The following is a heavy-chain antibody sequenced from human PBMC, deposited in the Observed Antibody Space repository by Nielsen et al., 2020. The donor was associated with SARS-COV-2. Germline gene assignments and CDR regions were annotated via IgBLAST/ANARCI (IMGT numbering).Heavy chain of an antibody. Sequence: GESLKISCAASGFIVSDKHMSWVRQAPGKGLECVSVIYSGGSTYYADSVKGRFTVSRDNTKNTLYLQMNSLRAEDTAVYYCTKGRYYGLDVWGQGTTVTVSS. CDR2: IYSGGST. D-gene: IGHD2-8*01. V-gene: IGHV3-66*01. CDR3: TKGRYYGLDV. CDR1: GFIVSDKH. J-gene: IGHJ6*02.